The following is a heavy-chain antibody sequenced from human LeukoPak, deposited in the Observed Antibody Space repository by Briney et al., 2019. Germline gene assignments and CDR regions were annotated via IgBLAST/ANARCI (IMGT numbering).Heavy chain of an antibody. Sequence: GGSLRLSCAASGFTFSGYNMNWVRQAPGKGLEWVSSISTSSSYIYYADSVKGRFTVSRDNAKSSLYLQMNSLRVEDTAVYYCARGDGDFDYWGQGTMVTVSS. CDR1: GFTFSGYN. J-gene: IGHJ4*02. CDR2: ISTSSSYI. V-gene: IGHV3-21*01. D-gene: IGHD2-21*01. CDR3: ARGDGDFDY.